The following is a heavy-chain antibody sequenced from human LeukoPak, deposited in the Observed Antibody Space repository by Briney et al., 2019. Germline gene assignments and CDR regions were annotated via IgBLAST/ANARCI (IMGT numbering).Heavy chain of an antibody. V-gene: IGHV3-23*01. J-gene: IGHJ5*02. CDR2: ISGSGGST. D-gene: IGHD1/OR15-1a*01. Sequence: TGGSLRLSCAASGFTFSSYAMSWVRQAPGKGLEWVSAISGSGGSTYYADPVRGRFTISRDNSKNTLYLQMNSLRAEDTALYYCAKDPSRATTVNWFDPWGQGTLVTVSS. CDR1: GFTFSSYA. CDR3: AKDPSRATTVNWFDP.